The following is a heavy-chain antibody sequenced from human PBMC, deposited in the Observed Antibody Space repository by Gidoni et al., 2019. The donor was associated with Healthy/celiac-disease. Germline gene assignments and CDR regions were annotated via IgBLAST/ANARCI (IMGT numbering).Heavy chain of an antibody. CDR1: GFTFSSYS. Sequence: EVQLVESGGGLVKPGGSLSPSCQASGFTFSSYSMNWVCQAPGKGLEWVSSISSSSSYIYYADSVKGRFTISRDNAKNSLYLQMNSLRAEDTAVYYCARDWIRGAAAGAFDYWGQGTLVTVSS. J-gene: IGHJ4*02. CDR2: ISSSSSYI. V-gene: IGHV3-21*01. D-gene: IGHD6-13*01. CDR3: ARDWIRGAAAGAFDY.